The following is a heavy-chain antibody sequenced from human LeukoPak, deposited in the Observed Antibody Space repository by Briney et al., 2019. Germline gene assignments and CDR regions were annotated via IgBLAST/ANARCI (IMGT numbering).Heavy chain of an antibody. D-gene: IGHD2-15*01. CDR1: GGSISSSNW. Sequence: SETLSLTCAVSGGSISSSNWWSWVRQPPGKGLEWIGEIYHSGSTNYNPSLKSRVTISVDKSKNQFSLKLSSVTAADTAVYYCAILGHCSGGSCYIPLWGQGTLVTVSS. CDR3: AILGHCSGGSCYIPL. CDR2: IYHSGST. V-gene: IGHV4-4*02. J-gene: IGHJ4*02.